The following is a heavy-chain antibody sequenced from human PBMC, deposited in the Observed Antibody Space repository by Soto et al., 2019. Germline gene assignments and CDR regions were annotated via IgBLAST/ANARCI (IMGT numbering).Heavy chain of an antibody. CDR3: ARDQGGEFLQGSGMDV. V-gene: IGHV4-59*01. Sequence: QVQLQESGPGLVKPSETLSLTCTVSGDSISRYYWSWIRLSPGKGLEWIGYIYYSGETNYNPSVKSRVTISVDRTKNQFSLKLSSVNAADTAVYYCARDQGGEFLQGSGMDVWGQGTTVTVSS. CDR2: IYYSGET. D-gene: IGHD3-10*01. J-gene: IGHJ6*02. CDR1: GDSISRYY.